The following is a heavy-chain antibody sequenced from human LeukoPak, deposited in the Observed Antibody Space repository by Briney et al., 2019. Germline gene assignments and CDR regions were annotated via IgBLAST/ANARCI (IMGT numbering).Heavy chain of an antibody. Sequence: ASVKVSCKASGYTFTSYDINWVRQATGQGLEWMGWMNPNSGNTGYAQKFQGRVTMTRNTSISTAYMELSSLRSEDTAVYYCARDKSSSWYSWFDPWGQGTLVTVSS. V-gene: IGHV1-8*01. D-gene: IGHD6-13*01. CDR3: ARDKSSSWYSWFDP. CDR2: MNPNSGNT. CDR1: GYTFTSYD. J-gene: IGHJ5*02.